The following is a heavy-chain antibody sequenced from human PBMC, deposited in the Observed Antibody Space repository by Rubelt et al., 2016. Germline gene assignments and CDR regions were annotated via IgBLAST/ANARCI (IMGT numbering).Heavy chain of an antibody. CDR3: ASCFMDTAMVTAFYYYYGMDV. CDR2: IPILGIA. J-gene: IGHJ6*02. Sequence: IPILGIANYAQKFQGRVTITADKSTSTAYMELSSLRSEDTAVYYCASCFMDTAMVTAFYYYYGMDVWGQGTTVTVSS. V-gene: IGHV1-69*02. D-gene: IGHD5-18*01.